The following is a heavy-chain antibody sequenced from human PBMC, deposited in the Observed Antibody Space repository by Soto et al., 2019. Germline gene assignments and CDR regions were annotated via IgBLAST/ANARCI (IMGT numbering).Heavy chain of an antibody. CDR1: GGSICSGREY. CDR3: ASSTREYFDY. Sequence: SLFRNWSVSGGSICSGREYWSWIRQHPGKGLEWIGYIYYSGSTYYNPSLKSRVTISVATSKNQCSLKLSSVTAADTAVYYCASSTREYFDYCGQATLVTCSA. CDR2: IYYSGST. J-gene: IGHJ4*02. V-gene: IGHV4-31*02. D-gene: IGHD2-2*01.